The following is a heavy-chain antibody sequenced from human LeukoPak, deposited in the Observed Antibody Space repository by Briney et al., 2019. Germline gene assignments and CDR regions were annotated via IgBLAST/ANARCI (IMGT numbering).Heavy chain of an antibody. Sequence: GGSLRLSCAASGFTFNDYTMHWVLQAPGKGLECVSVISWDGGSTYYADSVKGRFTISRDNSKNSLYLQMNSLRTEDTALYYCAKPYGSGSYYNDYYYYGMDVWGQGTTVTVSS. CDR1: GFTFNDYT. CDR2: ISWDGGST. V-gene: IGHV3-43*01. J-gene: IGHJ6*02. D-gene: IGHD3-10*01. CDR3: AKPYGSGSYYNDYYYYGMDV.